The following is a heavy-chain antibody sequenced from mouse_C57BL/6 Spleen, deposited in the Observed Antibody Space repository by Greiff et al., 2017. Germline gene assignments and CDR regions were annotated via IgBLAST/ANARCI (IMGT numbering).Heavy chain of an antibody. CDR1: GFSFTSYG. Sequence: QVQLKESGPGLVAPSPSLSITCTVSGFSFTSYGVSWVRQPPGNGLEWLGVIWGDGSTNYHSALISSLSLCKDNSTSHVFLKLNSLQTDDTATDNCSKSPATGVYFDYWGQGTTLTVSS. CDR3: SKSPATGVYFDY. V-gene: IGHV2-3*01. J-gene: IGHJ2*01. CDR2: IWGDGST.